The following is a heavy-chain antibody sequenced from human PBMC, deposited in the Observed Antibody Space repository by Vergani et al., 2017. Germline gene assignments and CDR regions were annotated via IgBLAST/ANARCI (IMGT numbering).Heavy chain of an antibody. V-gene: IGHV3-9*01. CDR2: ISWNSGSI. J-gene: IGHJ1*01. CDR1: GFTFDDYA. CDR3: AIDADQWLVPHGYFQH. Sequence: EVQLVESGGGLVQPGRSLRLSCAASGFTFDDYAMHWVRQAPGKGLEWVSGISWNSGSIGYADSVKGRFNISRDNAKNSLYLQMNSLRAEDTAVYYCAIDADQWLVPHGYFQHWGQGTLVTVSS. D-gene: IGHD6-19*01.